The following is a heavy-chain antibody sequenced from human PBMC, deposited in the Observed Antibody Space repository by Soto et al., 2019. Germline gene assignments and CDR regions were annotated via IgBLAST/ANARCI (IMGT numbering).Heavy chain of an antibody. Sequence: SETLSLTCAVYGGSFSGYYWSWIRQPPGKGLEWIGEINHSGSTNYNPSLKSRVTISVDTSKNQFSLKPSPVTAADTAVYYCARGTYYYDSSGYYHGGYYYYGMDVWGQGTTVTVSS. CDR2: INHSGST. D-gene: IGHD3-22*01. V-gene: IGHV4-34*01. J-gene: IGHJ6*02. CDR3: ARGTYYYDSSGYYHGGYYYYGMDV. CDR1: GGSFSGYY.